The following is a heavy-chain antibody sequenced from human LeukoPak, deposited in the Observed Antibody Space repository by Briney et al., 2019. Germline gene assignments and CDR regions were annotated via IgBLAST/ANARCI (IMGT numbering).Heavy chain of an antibody. V-gene: IGHV1-2*02. J-gene: IGHJ4*02. CDR2: INPNSGGT. CDR3: ARANALYRSSTSCLFDY. D-gene: IGHD2-2*01. CDR1: GYTFTDYY. Sequence: ASVKVSCKASGYTFTDYYIHWVRQAPGQGLEWMAWINPNSGGTYYAQNFHDRITLTRDTSISTAYMELSRLRSDGTAIYYCARANALYRSSTSCLFDYWGQGTLVTVSS.